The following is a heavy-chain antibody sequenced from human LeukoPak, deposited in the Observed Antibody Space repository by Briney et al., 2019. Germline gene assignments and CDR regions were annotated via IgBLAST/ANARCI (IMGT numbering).Heavy chain of an antibody. CDR2: INPSGGST. D-gene: IGHD6-19*01. V-gene: IGHV1-46*01. Sequence: ASVKVSCKASGYTFSNYHIHWVRQAPGQGLEWMGIINPSGGSTSYAQKFQGRVTMTTDTSMPTVYMELSSLRSEDTAVYHCARALYGSAFAIGYWGQGTLVTVSS. CDR1: GYTFSNYH. CDR3: ARALYGSAFAIGY. J-gene: IGHJ4*02.